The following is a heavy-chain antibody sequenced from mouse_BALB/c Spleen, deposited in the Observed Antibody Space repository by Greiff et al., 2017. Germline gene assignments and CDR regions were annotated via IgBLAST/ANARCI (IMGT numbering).Heavy chain of an antibody. CDR3: AREYYGSRGRNFDY. CDR1: GYAFTNYL. J-gene: IGHJ2*01. V-gene: IGHV1-54*01. CDR2: INPGSGGT. Sequence: QVHVKQSGAELVRPGTSVKVSCKASGYAFTNYLIEWVKQRPGQGLEWIGVINPGSGGTNYNEKFKGKATLTADKSSSTAYMQLSSLTSDDSAVYFCAREYYGSRGRNFDYWGQGTTLTVSS. D-gene: IGHD1-1*01.